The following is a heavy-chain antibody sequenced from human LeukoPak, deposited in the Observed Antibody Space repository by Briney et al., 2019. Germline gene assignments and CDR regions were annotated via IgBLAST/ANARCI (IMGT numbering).Heavy chain of an antibody. CDR3: ARASIFGVAKNDY. CDR2: INHSGST. CDR1: GGSITSHSW. V-gene: IGHV4-4*02. Sequence: PSETLSLTCAVSGGSITSHSWWSWVRQPPGKGLEWIGEINHSGSTNYNPSLKSRVTISVDTSKNQFSLKLSSVTAADTAVYYCARASIFGVAKNDYWGQGTLVTVSS. J-gene: IGHJ4*02. D-gene: IGHD3-3*01.